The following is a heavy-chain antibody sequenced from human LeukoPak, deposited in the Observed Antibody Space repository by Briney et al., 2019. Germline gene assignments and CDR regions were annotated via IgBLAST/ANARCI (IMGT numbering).Heavy chain of an antibody. Sequence: GGSLRLSCAASGFTFSSYSMNWVRQAPGKGLEWVSSISSSGSYIYYADSVKGRFTISRDNAKNSLYLQMNSLRAEDTAVYYCARAAAAGDYWGQGTLVTVSS. CDR1: GFTFSSYS. J-gene: IGHJ4*02. D-gene: IGHD6-13*01. CDR2: ISSSGSYI. CDR3: ARAAAAGDY. V-gene: IGHV3-21*01.